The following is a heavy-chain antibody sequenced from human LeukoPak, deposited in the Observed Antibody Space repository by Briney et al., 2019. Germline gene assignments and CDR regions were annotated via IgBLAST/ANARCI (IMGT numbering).Heavy chain of an antibody. CDR3: AKSGGEEYYYDSSGYFPY. CDR2: INPNSGGT. D-gene: IGHD3-22*01. J-gene: IGHJ4*02. Sequence: GASVKVSCKASGYTFTGYYMHWVRQAPGQGLEWMGWINPNSGGTNYAQKFQGRVTMTRDTSISTAYMELSRLRSDDTAVYYCAKSGGEEYYYDSSGYFPYWGQGTLVTVSS. CDR1: GYTFTGYY. V-gene: IGHV1-2*02.